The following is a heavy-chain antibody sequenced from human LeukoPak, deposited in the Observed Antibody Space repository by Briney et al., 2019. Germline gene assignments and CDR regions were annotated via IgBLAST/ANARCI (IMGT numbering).Heavy chain of an antibody. CDR2: IYSGGST. CDR1: GFTFDDYG. V-gene: IGHV3-66*01. CDR3: ARGDSGSYDY. Sequence: GGSLRLSCAASGFTFDDYGMSWVRQAPGKGLEWVSVIYSGGSTYYADSVKGRFTISRDNSKNTLYLQMNSLRAEDTAVYYCARGDSGSYDYWGQGTLVTVSS. J-gene: IGHJ4*02. D-gene: IGHD1-26*01.